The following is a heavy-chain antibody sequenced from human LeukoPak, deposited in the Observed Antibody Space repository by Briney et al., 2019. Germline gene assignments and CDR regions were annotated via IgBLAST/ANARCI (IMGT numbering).Heavy chain of an antibody. V-gene: IGHV3-30*02. CDR1: GFTFSSSG. J-gene: IGHJ5*02. D-gene: IGHD3-10*01. Sequence: LAGGSLRLSCAASGFTFSSSGMHWVRQVSGKGLEWVAFIRYDGSDKYYADSVKGRFTISRDNSKNTLYLQMNSLRAEDTAVYYCARVLESRGWFDPWGQGTLVTVSS. CDR2: IRYDGSDK. CDR3: ARVLESRGWFDP.